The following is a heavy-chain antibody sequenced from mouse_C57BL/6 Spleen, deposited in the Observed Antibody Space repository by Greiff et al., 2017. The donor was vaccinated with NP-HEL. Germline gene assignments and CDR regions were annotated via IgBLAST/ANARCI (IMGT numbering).Heavy chain of an antibody. J-gene: IGHJ1*03. V-gene: IGHV1-50*01. Sequence: QVQLQQPGAELVKPGASVKLSCKASGYTFTSYWMQWVKQRPGQGLEWIGEIDPSDSYTNYNQKFKGKATLTVDTSSSTAYMQLSSLTSEDSAVYYCARRDNYGYFDVWGTGTTVTVSS. CDR1: GYTFTSYW. CDR3: ARRDNYGYFDV. CDR2: IDPSDSYT.